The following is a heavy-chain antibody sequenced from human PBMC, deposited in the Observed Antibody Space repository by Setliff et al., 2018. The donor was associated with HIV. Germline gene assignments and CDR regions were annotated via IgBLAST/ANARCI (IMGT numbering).Heavy chain of an antibody. Sequence: ASVKVSCKASGYTFTTYGISWVRQAPGHGLEWMGWISPNFGHTKYAQKFLDRVTMTIGTATSRAYMELRGLRSDDTAVYFCARLGSGWSDSYYYAMDIWGQGTTVTVSS. J-gene: IGHJ6*02. CDR1: GYTFTTYG. V-gene: IGHV1-18*04. CDR3: ARLGSGWSDSYYYAMDI. CDR2: ISPNFGHT. D-gene: IGHD6-19*01.